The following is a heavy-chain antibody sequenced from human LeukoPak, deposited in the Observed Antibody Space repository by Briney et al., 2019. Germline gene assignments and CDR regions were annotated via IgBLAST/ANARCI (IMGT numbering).Heavy chain of an antibody. J-gene: IGHJ4*02. V-gene: IGHV4-34*01. CDR1: GGSFSGYY. D-gene: IGHD3-9*01. Sequence: SETLSLTCAVYGGSFSGYYWGWIRQPPGKGLEWIGEINHSGSTNYNPSLKSRVTISVDTSKNQFSLKLSSVTAADTSVYYCARGSRLVPDYWGQGTLVTVSS. CDR2: INHSGST. CDR3: ARGSRLVPDY.